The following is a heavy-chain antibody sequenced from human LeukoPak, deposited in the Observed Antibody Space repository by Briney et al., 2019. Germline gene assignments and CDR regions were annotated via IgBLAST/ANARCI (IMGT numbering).Heavy chain of an antibody. CDR1: GYTFINYY. V-gene: IGHV1-46*01. D-gene: IGHD5-18*01. CDR2: INPSGGSA. Sequence: ASVKVSCKASGYTFINYYMHWVRQAPGQGLEWMGIINPSGGSAYYAQKFQGRVTMTSDVSTSTFHMELSSLRSEDTAVYYCTRPVDTASLVNWGQGTLVTVSS. J-gene: IGHJ4*02. CDR3: TRPVDTASLVN.